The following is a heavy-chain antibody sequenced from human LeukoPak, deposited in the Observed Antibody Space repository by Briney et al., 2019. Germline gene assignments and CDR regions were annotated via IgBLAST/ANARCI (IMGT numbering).Heavy chain of an antibody. V-gene: IGHV4-34*01. CDR3: ARGHQYSSGWFGAYYFDY. Sequence: SETLSLTCAVYGGSFSGYYWSWIRQPPGKGLEWIGEINHSGSTNYNPSLKSRVTISVDTSKNQFSLKLSSVTAAGTAVYYCARGHQYSSGWFGAYYFDYWGQGTLVTVSS. CDR2: INHSGST. J-gene: IGHJ4*02. CDR1: GGSFSGYY. D-gene: IGHD6-19*01.